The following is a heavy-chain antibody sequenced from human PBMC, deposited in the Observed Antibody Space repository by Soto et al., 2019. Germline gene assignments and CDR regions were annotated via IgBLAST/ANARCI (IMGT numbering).Heavy chain of an antibody. J-gene: IGHJ4*02. D-gene: IGHD1-1*01. Sequence: PEGSLRLSCAASGFTFSDYYMSWVRQAPGRGLEWISYSSNSGTFARYATSVKGRFSISRDNANNSLYLEMNSLRVEDTAVYYCARSGDNFNVLDYWGQGTPVTVSS. CDR1: GFTFSDYY. CDR2: SSNSGTFA. V-gene: IGHV3-11*06. CDR3: ARSGDNFNVLDY.